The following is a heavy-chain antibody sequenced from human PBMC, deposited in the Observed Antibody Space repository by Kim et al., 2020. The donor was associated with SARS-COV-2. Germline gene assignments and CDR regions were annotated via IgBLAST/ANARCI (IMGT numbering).Heavy chain of an antibody. Sequence: SETLSLTCTVSGGSVSSGSYYWSWIRQPPGKGLEWIGYIYYSGSTNYNPSLKSRVTISVDTSKNQFSLKLSSVTAADTAVYYCARGPDYGDYEGALNYWG. J-gene: IGHJ4*01. CDR3: ARGPDYGDYEGALNY. D-gene: IGHD4-17*01. CDR1: GGSVSSGSYY. V-gene: IGHV4-61*01. CDR2: IYYSGST.